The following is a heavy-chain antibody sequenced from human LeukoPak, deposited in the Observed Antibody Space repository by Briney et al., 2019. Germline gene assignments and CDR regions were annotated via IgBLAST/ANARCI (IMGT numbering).Heavy chain of an antibody. J-gene: IGHJ4*02. CDR2: IRSKAYGGTT. CDR3: TRPPLFSRYYFDY. Sequence: PGGSLRLSCAASGFTFSSYEMNWVRQAPGKGLEWVGFIRSKAYGGTTEYAASVEGRFTISRDDSKSIAYLQMNSLKTEDTAVYYCTRPPLFSRYYFDYWGQGTLVTVSS. V-gene: IGHV3-49*04. CDR1: GFTFSSYE. D-gene: IGHD2-21*01.